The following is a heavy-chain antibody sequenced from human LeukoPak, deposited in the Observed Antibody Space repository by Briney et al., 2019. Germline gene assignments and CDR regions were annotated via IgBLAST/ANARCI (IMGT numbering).Heavy chain of an antibody. CDR3: ARLPGFRDAFDI. CDR2: IYYSGST. J-gene: IGHJ3*02. Sequence: PSETLSLTCTVSGGSISSYYWSWIRQPPGKGLEWIGYIYYSGSTNYNPSLNSRGTISVDTSKNQFFLTLRSVTAADTAVYYCARLPGFRDAFDIWGQGTMVTVSS. CDR1: GGSISSYY. V-gene: IGHV4-59*08.